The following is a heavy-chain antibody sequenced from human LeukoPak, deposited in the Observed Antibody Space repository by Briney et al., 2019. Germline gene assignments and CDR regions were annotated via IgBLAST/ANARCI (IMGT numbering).Heavy chain of an antibody. CDR2: IKQDGSEK. CDR3: ARDWWPVDGAGGMDV. CDR1: GFTFSSYW. D-gene: IGHD2-15*01. Sequence: GGSLRLSCAASGFTFSSYWMSWVRQAPGKGLEWGANIKQDGSEKYYVDSVKGRFTISRDNAKNSLYLQMNSLRAEDTAVYYCARDWWPVDGAGGMDVWGQGTTVTVSS. J-gene: IGHJ6*02. V-gene: IGHV3-7*01.